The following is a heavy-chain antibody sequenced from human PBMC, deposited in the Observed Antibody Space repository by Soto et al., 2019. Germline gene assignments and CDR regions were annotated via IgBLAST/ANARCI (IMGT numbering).Heavy chain of an antibody. J-gene: IGHJ5*02. V-gene: IGHV1-18*04. CDR2: INVYNGHT. CDR3: ATSYDSGFDP. Sequence: QIQLVQSGDEVKKPGASVKVSCKASGYAFSSYGISWIRQAPGQGLEWMGWINVYNGHTNYALNLQGRVTMTTDPFTSAAYMELRSLRYDDTAMNYCATSYDSGFDPWGQGTLVTVSS. CDR1: GYAFSSYG. D-gene: IGHD5-12*01.